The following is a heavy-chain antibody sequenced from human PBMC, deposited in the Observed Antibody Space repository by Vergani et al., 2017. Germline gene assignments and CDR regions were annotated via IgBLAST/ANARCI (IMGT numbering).Heavy chain of an antibody. V-gene: IGHV5-51*03. Sequence: EVMLVQSGAEVKTPGESLKISCKYSESSFISNEIAWVRQMSGKGLQWMGNINPIDSKIAYSPSFQGQAIMSLDKSITTAYLQWRSLKASDTAIYYCAILEVLLWFGEPGGLNYFDYWGQGTLVTVSS. D-gene: IGHD3-10*01. J-gene: IGHJ4*02. CDR2: INPIDSKI. CDR1: ESSFISNE. CDR3: AILEVLLWFGEPGGLNYFDY.